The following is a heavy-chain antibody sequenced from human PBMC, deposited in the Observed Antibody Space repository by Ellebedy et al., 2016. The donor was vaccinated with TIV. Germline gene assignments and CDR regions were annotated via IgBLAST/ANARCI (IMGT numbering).Heavy chain of an antibody. D-gene: IGHD3-22*01. V-gene: IGHV3-11*01. CDR2: ISNNGRII. CDR1: GFTFSDYY. Sequence: PGGSLRLSCAASGFTFSDYYMSWIRQAPGKGLEWVSSISNNGRIIYYADSMKGRFTISRDNTKNSLSLQMNSLRAADTAVYYCARSEHRGSYYVHYFDYWGHGTLVTVSS. J-gene: IGHJ4*01. CDR3: ARSEHRGSYYVHYFDY.